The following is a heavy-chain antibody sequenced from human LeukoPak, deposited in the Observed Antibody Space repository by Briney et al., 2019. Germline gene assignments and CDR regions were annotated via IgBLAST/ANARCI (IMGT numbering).Heavy chain of an antibody. CDR2: INGDGSST. CDR1: GFTFSSYG. CDR3: ARGPPWYFDL. V-gene: IGHV3-74*01. Sequence: GSLRLSCAASGFTFSSYGMSWVRQAPGKGLVWVSRINGDGSSTAYADSVKGRFTISRDNAKNTLYLQMNSLTAEDTAVYYCARGPPWYFDLWGRGTLVTVSS. D-gene: IGHD6-25*01. J-gene: IGHJ2*01.